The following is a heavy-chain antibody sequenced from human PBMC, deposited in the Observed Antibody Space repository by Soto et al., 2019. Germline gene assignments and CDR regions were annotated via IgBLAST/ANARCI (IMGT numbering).Heavy chain of an antibody. Sequence: QVQLVQSGAEVKKPGSSVKVSCKASGGTSSNFAVSWVRQAPGRGLEWMGGIIPTFGTAKYAEKFQDRVTFGADESTSTVYMELSSLGSEDAAVYYCAAVWSGYYGRGYYFDFWGQGTLVTVSS. J-gene: IGHJ4*02. CDR1: GGTSSNFA. D-gene: IGHD3-3*01. CDR3: AAVWSGYYGRGYYFDF. CDR2: IIPTFGTA. V-gene: IGHV1-69*01.